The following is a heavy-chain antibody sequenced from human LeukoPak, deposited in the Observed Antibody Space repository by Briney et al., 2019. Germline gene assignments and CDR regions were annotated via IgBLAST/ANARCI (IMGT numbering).Heavy chain of an antibody. CDR2: ISVSGDRA. J-gene: IGHJ3*02. V-gene: IGHV3-23*01. Sequence: GRSLRLSCAASGFTFSSHGMNWVRQAPGKGLEWVSTISVSGDRAYHADSVKGRFTISRDNSKSTLYLQMNSLRDEDTAVYYCARRVTVGNAWGDFDIWGQGTMVTVS. D-gene: IGHD1-26*01. CDR1: GFTFSSHG. CDR3: ARRVTVGNAWGDFDI.